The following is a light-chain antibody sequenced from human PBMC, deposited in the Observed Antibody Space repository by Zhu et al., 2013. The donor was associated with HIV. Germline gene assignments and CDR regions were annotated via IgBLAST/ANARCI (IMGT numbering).Light chain of an antibody. J-gene: IGLJ2*01. Sequence: QSALTQPASVSASPGQSITISCSGTSNDIHYSYVSWYQQHPGKAPKLILYEVNNRPSGVSDRFSGSRSDNTASLTISGLQAADEGLYYCSSYMTTTNAVVFGGGTRLTVL. CDR2: EVN. CDR3: SSYMTTTNAVV. V-gene: IGLV2-14*03. CDR1: SNDIHYSY.